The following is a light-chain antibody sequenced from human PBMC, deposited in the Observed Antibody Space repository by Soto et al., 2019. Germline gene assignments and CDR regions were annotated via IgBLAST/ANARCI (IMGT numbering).Light chain of an antibody. CDR1: QYIGYY. V-gene: IGKV1-33*01. J-gene: IGKJ3*01. CDR2: DAF. Sequence: DIQMTQSPSSLSASVGDRVTVTCQAIQYIGYYLNWYQHQPGKAPNLLIYDAFNFETGFPSRFSGGGSGTQCSFTSSGRQPDDVATYYCQYSRHLPLFGPGTQVDMK. CDR3: QYSRHLPL.